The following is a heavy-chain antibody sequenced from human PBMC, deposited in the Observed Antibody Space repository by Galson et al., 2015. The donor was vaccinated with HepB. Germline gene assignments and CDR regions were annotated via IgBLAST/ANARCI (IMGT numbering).Heavy chain of an antibody. CDR3: ARGVEQVTTLLGY. CDR1: GYTFTSYA. V-gene: IGHV1-3*01. D-gene: IGHD4-17*01. Sequence: SVKVSCKASGYTFTSYAMHWVRQAPGQRLEWMGWINAGDGNTRYSQKFQGRVTITRDTSASTAYMELSSLRSEDTAVYYCARGVEQVTTLLGYWGQGTLVTVSS. CDR2: INAGDGNT. J-gene: IGHJ4*02.